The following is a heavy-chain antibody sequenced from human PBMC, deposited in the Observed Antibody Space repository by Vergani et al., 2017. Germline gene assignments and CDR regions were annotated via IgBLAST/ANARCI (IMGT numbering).Heavy chain of an antibody. CDR1: GGSFSGYD. CDR2: INHSGST. CDR3: ARPTRPSWRLSAFDI. J-gene: IGHJ3*02. Sequence: QVQLQQWGAGLLKPSETLSLTCSVYGGSFSGYDWSWIRQPPGKGLEWIGEINHSGSTNYNPSLKSRVTISVDTSKNQFSLKLSSVTAADTAVYYCARPTRPSWRLSAFDIWGQGTMVTVSS. D-gene: IGHD2-21*02. V-gene: IGHV4-34*01.